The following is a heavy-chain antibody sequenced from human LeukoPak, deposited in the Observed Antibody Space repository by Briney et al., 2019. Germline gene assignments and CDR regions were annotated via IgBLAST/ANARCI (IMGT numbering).Heavy chain of an antibody. D-gene: IGHD4-11*01. CDR3: ARTGKTRGLTTVTTSFDY. V-gene: IGHV7-4-1*02. CDR2: INTNTGNP. J-gene: IGHJ4*02. CDR1: GYTFTSYG. Sequence: ASVKVSCKASGYTFTSYGISWVRQAPGQGLEWMGWINTNTGNPTYAQGFTGRFVFSLDTSVSTAYLQISSLKAEDTAVYYCARTGKTRGLTTVTTSFDYWGPGTLVTVSS.